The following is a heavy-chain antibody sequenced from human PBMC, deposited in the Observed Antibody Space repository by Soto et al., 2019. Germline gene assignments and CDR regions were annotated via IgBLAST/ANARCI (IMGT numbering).Heavy chain of an antibody. Sequence: PGESLKISCKGSGYIFTSYWISWVRQMPGKGLEWMGRIDPSDSYTNYSPSFQGHVTISADKSISTAYLQWSSLKASDTAMYYCERHVRTPYMDVWGQGTTVPVSS. CDR2: IDPSDSYT. V-gene: IGHV5-10-1*01. D-gene: IGHD2-8*01. CDR3: ERHVRTPYMDV. J-gene: IGHJ6*02. CDR1: GYIFTSYW.